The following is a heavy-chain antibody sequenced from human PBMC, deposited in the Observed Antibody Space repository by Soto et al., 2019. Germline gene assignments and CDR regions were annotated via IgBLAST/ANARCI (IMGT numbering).Heavy chain of an antibody. D-gene: IGHD1-26*01. V-gene: IGHV3-23*01. Sequence: EVLLLESGGGLVQPGGSLRLSCVASGFSFSSFAMNWVRQAPGKGLEWVSAIGDSGASTYYADSVKGRFTISRDNSRNTLYLQLNSLRAEDTAVYYCAKGVELDVWGNGTTVTVSS. CDR3: AKGVELDV. CDR2: IGDSGAST. CDR1: GFSFSSFA. J-gene: IGHJ6*04.